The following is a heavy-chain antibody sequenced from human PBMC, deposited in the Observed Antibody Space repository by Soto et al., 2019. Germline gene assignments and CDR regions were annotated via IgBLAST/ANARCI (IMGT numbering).Heavy chain of an antibody. J-gene: IGHJ6*02. CDR3: ARSTRSGYYHYYYGMDV. CDR1: GFTFSSYG. CDR2: IWYDGSNK. D-gene: IGHD3-3*01. Sequence: GGSLRLSCAASGFTFSSYGMHWVRQAPGKGLEWVAVIWYDGSNKYYADSVKGRFTISRDNSKNTLYLQMNSLRAEDTAVYYCARSTRSGYYHYYYGMDVWGQGTTVTVSS. V-gene: IGHV3-33*01.